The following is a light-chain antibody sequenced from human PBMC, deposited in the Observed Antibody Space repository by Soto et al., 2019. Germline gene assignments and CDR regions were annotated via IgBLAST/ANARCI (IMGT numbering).Light chain of an antibody. Sequence: QSALTQPASVSGSPGQSITISCTGSSSDVGGYSYVSWYQHHPGKAPKLMIYDVDNRPSGVSNRFSGSKSGNTASLTISGLQAEDEADYYCNSYTSSGTYLLFGGGTKLTVL. CDR3: NSYTSSGTYLL. V-gene: IGLV2-14*03. CDR2: DVD. CDR1: SSDVGGYSY. J-gene: IGLJ2*01.